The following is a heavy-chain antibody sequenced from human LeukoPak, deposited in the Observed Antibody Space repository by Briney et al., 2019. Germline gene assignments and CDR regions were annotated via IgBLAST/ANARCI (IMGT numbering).Heavy chain of an antibody. CDR1: GGSFSGYY. D-gene: IGHD1-26*01. J-gene: IGHJ4*02. CDR3: ARDGEDSGSYYIPFDY. CDR2: INHSGST. V-gene: IGHV4-34*01. Sequence: SETLSLTCAVYGGSFSGYYWSWIRQPPGKGLEWIGEINHSGSTNYNPSLKSRVTISVDASKNQFSLKLSSVTAADTAVYYCARDGEDSGSYYIPFDYWGQGTLVTVSS.